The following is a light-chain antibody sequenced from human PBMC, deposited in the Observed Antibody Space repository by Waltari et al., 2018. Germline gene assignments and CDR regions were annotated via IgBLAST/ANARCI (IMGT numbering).Light chain of an antibody. CDR3: QSFDSSLSASV. CDR2: GNT. CDR1: SSNFGAGYD. Sequence: QSVLTQPPSMSGAPGQKVTIPCTGGSSNFGAGYDVHWYQQFPGAAPKLLIFGNTNRASGVPGRFSGSMSCTSASLAIAGLQSEDEAVYYCQSFDSSLSASVFGGVTKLTVL. J-gene: IGLJ3*02. V-gene: IGLV1-40*01.